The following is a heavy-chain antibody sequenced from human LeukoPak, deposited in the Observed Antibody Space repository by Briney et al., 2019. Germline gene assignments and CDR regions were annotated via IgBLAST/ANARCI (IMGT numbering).Heavy chain of an antibody. CDR1: GFTFSTAW. V-gene: IGHV3-15*01. D-gene: IGHD2-15*01. Sequence: GGSLRLSCAASGFTFSTAWMCWVRQAPGKGLEWVGRIKSKIDGGTTEYAAPVKSRFTISRDDSKNTVYLQMNSLETEDTAVYFCSTAGYCSGGDCYSFDYWGQGIRVTLSS. CDR3: STAGYCSGGDCYSFDY. J-gene: IGHJ4*02. CDR2: IKSKIDGGTT.